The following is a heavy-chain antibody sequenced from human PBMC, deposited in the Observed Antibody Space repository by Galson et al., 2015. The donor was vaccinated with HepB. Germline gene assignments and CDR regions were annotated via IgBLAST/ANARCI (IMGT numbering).Heavy chain of an antibody. J-gene: IGHJ4*02. Sequence: QSGAEVKKPGESLRISCKGSGYSFTSYWISWVRQMPGKGLEWMGRIDPSDSYSNYSPSFQGHVTISADKSISTAYLQWSSLKASDTAMYYCARQFTSMAPSDYWGQGSLVTVSS. CDR2: IDPSDSYS. CDR3: ARQFTSMAPSDY. V-gene: IGHV5-10-1*01. D-gene: IGHD5-18*01. CDR1: GYSFTSYW.